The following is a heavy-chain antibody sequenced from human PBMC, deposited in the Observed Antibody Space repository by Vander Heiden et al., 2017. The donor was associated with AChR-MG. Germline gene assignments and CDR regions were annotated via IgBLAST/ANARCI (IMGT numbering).Heavy chain of an antibody. D-gene: IGHD6-19*01. V-gene: IGHV3-73*02. CDR3: TTQQWLDY. J-gene: IGHJ4*02. Sequence: EVQLVESGGGLVQPGGSLKLSCAASGFTSSGSAMHWVRQASGKGLEWVGRIRSKANSYATAYAASVKGRFTISRDDSKNTAYLQMNSLKTEDTAVYYCTTQQWLDYWGQGTLVTVSS. CDR1: GFTSSGSA. CDR2: IRSKANSYAT.